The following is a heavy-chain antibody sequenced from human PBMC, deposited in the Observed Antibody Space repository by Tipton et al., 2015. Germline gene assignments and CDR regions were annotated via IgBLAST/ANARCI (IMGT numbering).Heavy chain of an antibody. CDR2: IFYSGIS. V-gene: IGHV4-59*12. D-gene: IGHD1-26*01. CDR1: GGSISHFY. Sequence: TLSLTCSVSGGSISHFYWTWVRQSPGRGLQWIGYIFYSGISNYNPSLNSRVTISLDLSKNQFSLKLTSVTAADTSMYWCTRGRYTTWPTSDYWGQGTPVTVSS. CDR3: TRGRYTTWPTSDY. J-gene: IGHJ4*02.